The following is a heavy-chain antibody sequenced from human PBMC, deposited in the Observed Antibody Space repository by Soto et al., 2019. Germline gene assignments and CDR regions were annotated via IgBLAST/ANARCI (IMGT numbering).Heavy chain of an antibody. CDR1: GFKYTDFA. CDR3: ARRALDSYSAIDV. D-gene: IGHD2-2*03. Sequence: VQLVESGGGEVQPGRSLRLSCAASGFKYTDFALHWVRQAPGKGLEWVAIISYDGSDKYYADSVKGRFVISRDNPKNTLYLEMNSLRPEDTAVYFCARRALDSYSAIDVWGQGTKVTVFS. CDR2: ISYDGSDK. J-gene: IGHJ6*02. V-gene: IGHV3-30*09.